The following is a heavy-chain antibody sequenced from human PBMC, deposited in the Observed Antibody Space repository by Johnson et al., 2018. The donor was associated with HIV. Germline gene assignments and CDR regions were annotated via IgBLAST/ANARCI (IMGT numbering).Heavy chain of an antibody. V-gene: IGHV3-23*04. CDR2: ISDAGGTT. J-gene: IGHJ3*02. CDR1: GFTFSNYA. CDR3: ARDERVVTDALDI. D-gene: IGHD3-16*02. Sequence: VQLVESGGGLVQPGGSLRLSCVASGFTFSNYAMSWVRQAPGKGLEWVSSISDAGGTTDYADSVKGRFTISRDNSKNTLYLQMNSLRAEDTAVYYCARDERVVTDALDIWGQGTMCTVSS.